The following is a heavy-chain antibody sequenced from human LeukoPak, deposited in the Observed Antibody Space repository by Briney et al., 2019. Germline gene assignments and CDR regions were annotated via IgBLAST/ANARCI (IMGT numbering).Heavy chain of an antibody. CDR3: ARARLVGSGSYWAFDY. Sequence: GGSLRLSCAASGFTFSSYWMSWVRQAPGKGPEWVANIKQDGSEKYYVDSVKGRFTISRDNAKNSLYLQMNSLRAEDTAVYYCARARLVGSGSYWAFDYWGQGTLVTVSS. V-gene: IGHV3-7*03. J-gene: IGHJ4*02. CDR2: IKQDGSEK. D-gene: IGHD3-10*01. CDR1: GFTFSSYW.